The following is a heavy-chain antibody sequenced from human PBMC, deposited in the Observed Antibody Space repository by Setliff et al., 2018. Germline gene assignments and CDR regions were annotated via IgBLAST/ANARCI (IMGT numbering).Heavy chain of an antibody. CDR3: AREEILTGYYNYYYGMDV. CDR1: GLSYINDW. Sequence: PGGSLRLSCTASGLSYINDWVSWVRQAPGKGLEWVANIDPDGIGKYYIDSVRGRFTISRDNAKNSLYLQMNSLRAEDTAVYYCAREEILTGYYNYYYGMDVWGQGTTVTV. J-gene: IGHJ6*02. V-gene: IGHV3-7*01. CDR2: IDPDGIGK. D-gene: IGHD3-9*01.